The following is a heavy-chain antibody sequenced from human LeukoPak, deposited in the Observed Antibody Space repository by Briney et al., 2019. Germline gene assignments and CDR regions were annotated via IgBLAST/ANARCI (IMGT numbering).Heavy chain of an antibody. CDR3: ARSGHATDSSAFDY. CDR2: ISYDGDNK. CDR1: GFTFSSYS. V-gene: IGHV3-30*03. D-gene: IGHD6-19*01. Sequence: GGSLRLSCAASGFTFSSYSMNWVRQPQGKGLEWVAVISYDGDNKYYAASVKGRFTFSRDNSKNTVYLQMSSLRSEDTAVYYCARSGHATDSSAFDYWGQGTLVTVSS. J-gene: IGHJ4*02.